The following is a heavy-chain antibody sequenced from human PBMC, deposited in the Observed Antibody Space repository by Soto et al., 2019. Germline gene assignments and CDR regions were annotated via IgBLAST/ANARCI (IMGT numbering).Heavy chain of an antibody. CDR1: GFTFTAYH. J-gene: IGHJ5*02. V-gene: IGHV1-2*04. D-gene: IGHD4-17*01. CDR3: ARQHGDYYRWFDP. Sequence: QVQVVQSGAEVKKPGASVKVSCKASGFTFTAYHMHWVRQAPGQGLEWMGWIDLNNGDTHYEQKFQGWVTMTRDKSISTAYRELGNLKSDDTAVYYCARQHGDYYRWFDPWGQGTLVTVSS. CDR2: IDLNNGDT.